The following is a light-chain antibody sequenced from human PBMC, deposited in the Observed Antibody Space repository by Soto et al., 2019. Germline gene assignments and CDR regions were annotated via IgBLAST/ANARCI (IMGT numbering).Light chain of an antibody. CDR3: XXXXXXNSYV. CDR1: XXDVGAYKY. Sequence: QSVLTQPPSASGSPGQSVTISCTGTXXDVGAYKYVSWYQQHPGKAPKLMIYEVNKRPSGVPDRFSGSQSGNTASLTVSGLQAXXXXXXXXXXXXXXNSYVFGTGTKVTVL. V-gene: IGLV2-8*01. J-gene: IGLJ1*01. CDR2: EVN.